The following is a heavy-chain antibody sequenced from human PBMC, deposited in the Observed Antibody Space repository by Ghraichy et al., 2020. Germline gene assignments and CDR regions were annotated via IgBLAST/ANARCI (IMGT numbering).Heavy chain of an antibody. CDR1: GGSFSGYY. Sequence: SETLSLTCAVYGGSFSGYYWSWIRQPPGKGLEWIGEINHSGSTNYNPSLKSRVTISVDTSKNQFSLKLSSVTAADTAVYYCARGRWSSSSFYYYYYYMDVWGKGTTVTVSS. CDR2: INHSGST. CDR3: ARGRWSSSSFYYYYYYMDV. J-gene: IGHJ6*03. D-gene: IGHD6-6*01. V-gene: IGHV4-34*01.